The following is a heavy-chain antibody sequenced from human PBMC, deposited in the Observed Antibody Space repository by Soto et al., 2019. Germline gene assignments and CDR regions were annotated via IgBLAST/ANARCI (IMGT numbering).Heavy chain of an antibody. CDR2: IYTSGST. CDR1: GGSISSYY. V-gene: IGHV4-4*07. Sequence: SETLSLTFTVSGGSISSYYWSWIRQPAGKGLEWIGRIYTSGSTNYNPSLKSRVTMSVDTSKNQFSLKLSSVTAADTAVYYCARDLNYYYGSGSSRGNWFDPWGQGTLVTVSS. J-gene: IGHJ5*02. CDR3: ARDLNYYYGSGSSRGNWFDP. D-gene: IGHD3-10*01.